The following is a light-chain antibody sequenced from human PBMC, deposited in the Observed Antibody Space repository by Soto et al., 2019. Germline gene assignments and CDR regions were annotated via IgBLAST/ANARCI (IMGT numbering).Light chain of an antibody. Sequence: QSVLTQPPSASGSPGQSVTISCTGTSSDVGGYNYVSWYQQHPGKAPKLMIYEVSKRPSGVPDRFSGSKSGNTASLTVSWLQAEDEADYYCSSYAGSNSVVFGGGT. CDR1: SSDVGGYNY. J-gene: IGLJ2*01. CDR2: EVS. CDR3: SSYAGSNSVV. V-gene: IGLV2-8*01.